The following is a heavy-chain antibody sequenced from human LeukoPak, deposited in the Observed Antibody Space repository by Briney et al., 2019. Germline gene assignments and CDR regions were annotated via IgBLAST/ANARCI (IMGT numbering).Heavy chain of an antibody. Sequence: PGRSLRLSCAASGVTFSIYSMHWVRQAPGKGLEWVTTISYDGSNKYYADSVKGRFTISRDNSKDTLYLQMTSLRVEDTAMYYCAPLPGIASAGVDSWGREPWSPSPQ. D-gene: IGHD6-13*01. CDR1: GVTFSIYS. CDR3: APLPGIASAGVDS. CDR2: ISYDGSNK. V-gene: IGHV3-30*04. J-gene: IGHJ5*01.